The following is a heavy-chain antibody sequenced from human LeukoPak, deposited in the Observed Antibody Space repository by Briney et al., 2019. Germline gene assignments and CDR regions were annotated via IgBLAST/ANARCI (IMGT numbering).Heavy chain of an antibody. CDR3: AKDSSSTRSFDY. CDR1: GFTVSSNY. D-gene: IGHD2-2*01. Sequence: AGGSLRLSCAASGFTVSSNYMSWVRQAPGKGLEWVSVIYSGGSTYYADSVKGRFTISRDNSKNTLYLQMNSLRAEDSALYYCAKDSSSTRSFDYWGQGTLVTVSS. J-gene: IGHJ4*02. CDR2: IYSGGST. V-gene: IGHV3-53*05.